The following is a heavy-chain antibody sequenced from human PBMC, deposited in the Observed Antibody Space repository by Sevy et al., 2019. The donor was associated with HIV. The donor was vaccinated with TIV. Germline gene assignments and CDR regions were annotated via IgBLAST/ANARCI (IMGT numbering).Heavy chain of an antibody. D-gene: IGHD3-10*01. Sequence: SETLSLTCTVSGGSISTHYWSWIRQPPGKGLEWIGYIQYSGSTNNNPSLKSRVTISIDTSKNQFSLTLSSVTAADTAVYYCARVGAWYYGSTGNAFDIWGQGTMVTVSS. CDR1: GGSISTHY. V-gene: IGHV4-59*11. CDR2: IQYSGST. CDR3: ARVGAWYYGSTGNAFDI. J-gene: IGHJ3*02.